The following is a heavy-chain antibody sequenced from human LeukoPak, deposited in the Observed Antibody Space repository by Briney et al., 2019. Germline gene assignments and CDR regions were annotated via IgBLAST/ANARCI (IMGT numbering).Heavy chain of an antibody. Sequence: GGSLRLSCAVSGFTFSDYHMSWIRQAPGKGLEWLSYISRSGSTIYYADSVKGRFTISRDNAENSLYLQMNSLRAEDTAVYYCARDPAPSSSWGFDSWGQGTLVTVSS. D-gene: IGHD6-13*01. J-gene: IGHJ4*02. CDR1: GFTFSDYH. CDR2: ISRSGSTI. V-gene: IGHV3-11*01. CDR3: ARDPAPSSSWGFDS.